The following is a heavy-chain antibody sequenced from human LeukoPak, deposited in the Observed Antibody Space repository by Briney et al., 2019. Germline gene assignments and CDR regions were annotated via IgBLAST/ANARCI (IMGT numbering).Heavy chain of an antibody. Sequence: SETLSLTCTVSGGSISSYYWSWIRQPAGKGLEWIGRIYTSGSANYNPSLKSRVTMSVDTSKNQFSLKLSSVTAADTAVYYCARGPPLAGAFDIWGQGTMVTVSS. CDR3: ARGPPLAGAFDI. CDR2: IYTSGSA. D-gene: IGHD3-3*02. CDR1: GGSISSYY. J-gene: IGHJ3*02. V-gene: IGHV4-4*07.